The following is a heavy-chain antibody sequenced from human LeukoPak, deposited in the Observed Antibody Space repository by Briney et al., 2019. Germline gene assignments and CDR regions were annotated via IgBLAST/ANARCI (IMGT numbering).Heavy chain of an antibody. V-gene: IGHV3-21*01. J-gene: IGHJ5*02. CDR3: ARDRERQQRKTSVNWFDP. Sequence: PGGSLRLSCAASGFTFSSYSMNWVRQAPGKGLEWVSSISSSSSYIYYADSVKGRFTISRDNAKNSLYLQMNSLRAEDTAVYYRARDRERQQRKTSVNWFDPWGQGTLVTVSS. D-gene: IGHD6-25*01. CDR2: ISSSSSYI. CDR1: GFTFSSYS.